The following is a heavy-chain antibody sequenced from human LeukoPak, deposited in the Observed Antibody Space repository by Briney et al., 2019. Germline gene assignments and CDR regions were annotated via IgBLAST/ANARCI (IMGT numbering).Heavy chain of an antibody. Sequence: ASVKVSCKAFGYNFTGNYMHWVRQAPGQGLEWMGWINSNSGVTKYAQKFQARITMTRDTSIRTGYMELSSLRSEDTAVYYCATLYSSSPGTPDAFDIWGQGTMVTVSS. J-gene: IGHJ3*02. CDR3: ATLYSSSPGTPDAFDI. CDR2: INSNSGVT. V-gene: IGHV1-2*02. D-gene: IGHD6-6*01. CDR1: GYNFTGNY.